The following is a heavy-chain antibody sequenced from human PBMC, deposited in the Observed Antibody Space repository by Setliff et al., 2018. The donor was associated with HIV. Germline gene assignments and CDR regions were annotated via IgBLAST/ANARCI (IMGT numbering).Heavy chain of an antibody. Sequence: SETLSLTCTVSGGSIRNYYWSWIRQPAGKGLEWIGRIYTSGSAKYNPSLKSRVTMSVGTSKNQFSLKLSSVTAADTAVYYCARVVNHYDSSGYFGGYYYMDVWGKGTTVTVSS. D-gene: IGHD3-22*01. CDR2: IYTSGSA. V-gene: IGHV4-4*07. J-gene: IGHJ6*03. CDR3: ARVVNHYDSSGYFGGYYYMDV. CDR1: GGSIRNYY.